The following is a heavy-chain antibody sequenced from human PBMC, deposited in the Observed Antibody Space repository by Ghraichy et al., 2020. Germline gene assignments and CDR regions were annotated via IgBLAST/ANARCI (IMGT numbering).Heavy chain of an antibody. V-gene: IGHV1-24*01. D-gene: IGHD3-22*01. Sequence: ASVKVSCKVSGYTLTELSMHWVRQAPGKGLEWMGGFDPEDGETIYAQKFQGRVTMTEDTSTDTAYMELSSLRSEDTAVYYCATGTYDSSGSYYYYYGMDVWGQGTTVTVSS. CDR1: GYTLTELS. J-gene: IGHJ6*02. CDR3: ATGTYDSSGSYYYYYGMDV. CDR2: FDPEDGET.